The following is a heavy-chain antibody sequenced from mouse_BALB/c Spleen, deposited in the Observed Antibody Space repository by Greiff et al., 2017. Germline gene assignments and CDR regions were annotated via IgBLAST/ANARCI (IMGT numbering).Heavy chain of an antibody. Sequence: VQVVESGAELVRPGTSVKISCKASGYAFTNYWLGWVKQRPGHGLEWIGDIYPGSGNTYYNEKFKGKATLTADKSSSTAYMQLSSLTSEDSAVYFCARRDYTWFAYWGQGTLVTVSA. V-gene: IGHV1-63*01. J-gene: IGHJ3*01. CDR3: ARRDYTWFAY. D-gene: IGHD2-4*01. CDR2: IYPGSGNT. CDR1: GYAFTNYW.